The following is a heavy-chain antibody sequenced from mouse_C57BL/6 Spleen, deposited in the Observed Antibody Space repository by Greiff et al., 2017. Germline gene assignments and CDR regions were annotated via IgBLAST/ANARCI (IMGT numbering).Heavy chain of an antibody. V-gene: IGHV6-3*01. Sequence: EVKVEESGGGLVQPGGSMKLSCVASGFTFSNYWMNWVRQSPGKGLEWVAQIRLKSDNYATHYAESVKGRFTISSDDSKSSVYLQMNNLRAEDTGIYYCTGAPDYYGSSCFAYWGQGTLVTVSA. CDR1: GFTFSNYW. J-gene: IGHJ3*01. D-gene: IGHD1-1*01. CDR2: IRLKSDNYAT. CDR3: TGAPDYYGSSCFAY.